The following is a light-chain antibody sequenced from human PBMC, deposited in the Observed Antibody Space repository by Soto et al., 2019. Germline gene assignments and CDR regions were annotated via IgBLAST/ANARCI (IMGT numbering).Light chain of an antibody. CDR2: EVS. V-gene: IGLV2-8*01. CDR1: SSDVGGYNY. CDR3: SSYAGSFYV. Sequence: TPPPTETGSLWQSATTSCTETSSDVGGYNYVSWYQQHPVKAPKLMIYEVSKRPSGVPDRFSGSKSGNTASLSVSGLQAEDEADDYCSSYAGSFYVFGTWSKVTVL. J-gene: IGLJ1*01.